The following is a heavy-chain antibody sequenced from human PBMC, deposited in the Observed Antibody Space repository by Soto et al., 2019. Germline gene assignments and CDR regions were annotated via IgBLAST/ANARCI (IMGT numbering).Heavy chain of an antibody. V-gene: IGHV3-33*01. D-gene: IGHD2-15*01. CDR1: GFTFSSYG. J-gene: IGHJ2*01. CDR2: IWYDGSNK. Sequence: QVQLVESGGGVVQPGRSLRLSCAASGFTFSSYGMHWVRQAPGKGLEWVAVIWYDGSNKYYADSVKGRFTISRDNSKNTLYLQMNSLRAEDTAVYYCARDRHCSGGSCYSWYFDLWGRGTLVTVSS. CDR3: ARDRHCSGGSCYSWYFDL.